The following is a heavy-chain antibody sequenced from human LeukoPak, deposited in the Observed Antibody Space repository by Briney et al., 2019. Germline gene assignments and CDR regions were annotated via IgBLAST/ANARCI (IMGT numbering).Heavy chain of an antibody. V-gene: IGHV3-66*04. CDR3: GGHERDLIRGYYFVV. CDR1: GIIVNSNF. D-gene: IGHD3-10*01. CDR2: LHSGGRT. Sequence: QLGGSLLLSGAAAGIIVNSNFMSCGRAARGKGLEWASVLHSGGRTPYADSVNGRFTISKDSSKNTLYLQMNRLRAEATAVYYGGGHERDLIRGYYFVVGGQGTVASVSS. J-gene: IGHJ4*02.